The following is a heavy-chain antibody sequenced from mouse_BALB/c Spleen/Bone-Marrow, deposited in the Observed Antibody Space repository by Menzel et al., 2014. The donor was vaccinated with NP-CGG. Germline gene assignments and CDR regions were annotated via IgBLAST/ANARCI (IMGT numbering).Heavy chain of an antibody. CDR3: ARAYDFLDY. V-gene: IGHV1S135*01. J-gene: IGHJ2*01. Sequence: EAQLQQSGPELMKPGASVKISCKASGYSFTSYYMHWVKQSHGKSLEWIGYIDPFNGGTSYNQKFKGKATLTVDKSSNTAYMHLSSLTSEDTAVYYCARAYDFLDYWGQGSTLTVPS. CDR2: IDPFNGGT. D-gene: IGHD2-4*01. CDR1: GYSFTSYY.